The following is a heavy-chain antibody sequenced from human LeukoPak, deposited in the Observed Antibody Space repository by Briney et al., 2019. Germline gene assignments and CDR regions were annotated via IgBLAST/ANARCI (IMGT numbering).Heavy chain of an antibody. CDR1: GFTFSSYS. Sequence: GGSLRLSCAASGFTFSSYSMNWVRQAPGKGLEWVSYISSSSSTIYYADSVKGRFTISRDNAKNSLYLQMNSLRAEDTAVYYCARALGYCSSTSCYVNYYYMDVWAKGPRSPSP. D-gene: IGHD2-2*01. CDR3: ARALGYCSSTSCYVNYYYMDV. V-gene: IGHV3-48*01. J-gene: IGHJ6*03. CDR2: ISSSSSTI.